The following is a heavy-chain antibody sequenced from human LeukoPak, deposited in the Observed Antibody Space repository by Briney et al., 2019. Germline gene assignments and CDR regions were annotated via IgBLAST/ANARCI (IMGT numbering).Heavy chain of an antibody. CDR1: GFTFSSYA. V-gene: IGHV3-23*01. D-gene: IGHD6-19*01. CDR2: ISGSGGST. J-gene: IGHJ4*02. Sequence: PGGSLRLSCPASGFTFSSYAMSWLRQARAKGLEWVSGISGSGGSTYYADSLKGRFTVSRDNATTTLYLQINSLRADDTAVLYCARGGLGSAFDNWGQGKLVAVSS. CDR3: ARGGLGSAFDN.